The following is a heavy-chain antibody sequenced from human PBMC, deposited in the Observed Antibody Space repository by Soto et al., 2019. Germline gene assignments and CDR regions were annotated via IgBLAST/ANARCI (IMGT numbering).Heavy chain of an antibody. V-gene: IGHV1-45*02. CDR1: GYTFTYRY. CDR3: ATDGLVVLANDYYGMDV. J-gene: IGHJ6*02. D-gene: IGHD2-8*02. CDR2: ITPFNGNT. Sequence: QVQLVQSGAEVKKTGSSVKVSCKASGYTFTYRYLHWVRQAPGQALEWMGWITPFNGNTNYAQKFQDRVTITRDRYMSTAYMELSSLRSEDTAMYYCATDGLVVLANDYYGMDVWGQGTTVTVSS.